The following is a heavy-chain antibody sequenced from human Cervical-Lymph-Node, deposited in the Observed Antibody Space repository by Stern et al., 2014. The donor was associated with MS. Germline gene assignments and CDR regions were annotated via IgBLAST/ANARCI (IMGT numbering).Heavy chain of an antibody. CDR3: ARGSSVSLWYYYYGLDV. V-gene: IGHV1-46*01. D-gene: IGHD5/OR15-5a*01. J-gene: IGHJ6*02. CDR1: GYIFTSYY. Sequence: QVQLVQSGAEVKKPGASVKVSCKASGYIFTSYYIHWVRQAPGQGLEWMGIINPSGGTTNYAQKFQGRVTMTSDTSTSTVYMELSSLRSEDTAVYYCARGSSVSLWYYYYGLDVWGQGTTVTVSS. CDR2: INPSGGTT.